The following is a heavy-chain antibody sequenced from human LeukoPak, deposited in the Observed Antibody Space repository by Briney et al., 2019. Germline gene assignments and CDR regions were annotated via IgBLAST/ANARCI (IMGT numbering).Heavy chain of an antibody. Sequence: SETLSLTCTVSGGSISSSSYYWGWIRQPPGKGLEWIVSIYYSGSTYYNPSLKSRVTISVDTSKNQFSLKLSSVTAADTAVYYCARVEESKELIPSVLLWFGESSWFDPWGQGTLVTVSS. CDR1: GGSISSSSYY. CDR3: ARVEESKELIPSVLLWFGESSWFDP. D-gene: IGHD3-10*01. J-gene: IGHJ5*02. V-gene: IGHV4-39*07. CDR2: IYYSGST.